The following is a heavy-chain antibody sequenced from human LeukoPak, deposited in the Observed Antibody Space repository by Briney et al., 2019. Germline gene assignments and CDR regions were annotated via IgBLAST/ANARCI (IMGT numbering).Heavy chain of an antibody. CDR1: GYTFTGYY. Sequence: ASVKVSCTASGYTFTGYYMHWVRQAPGQGLEWVGWINPNSGGTNYAQKFQGRVTMTRDTSISTAYMELSRLRSEDTAVYYCARDGRYSSGWRGYYFDYWGQGTLVTVSS. J-gene: IGHJ4*02. CDR2: INPNSGGT. CDR3: ARDGRYSSGWRGYYFDY. D-gene: IGHD6-19*01. V-gene: IGHV1-2*02.